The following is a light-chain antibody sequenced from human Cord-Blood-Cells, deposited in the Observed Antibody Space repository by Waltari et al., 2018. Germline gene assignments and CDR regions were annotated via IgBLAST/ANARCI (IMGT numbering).Light chain of an antibody. CDR2: AAS. CDR1: QGISNY. J-gene: IGKJ3*01. V-gene: IGKV1-27*01. CDR3: QKYNSAPQT. Sequence: QMTLSPSSLSASVGDRVTVTCRASQGISNYFAWYQQKPEKVPKLLIYAASTLQSGVPSRFSCSGSGTDFTLTISSLQPEDVATYYCQKYNSAPQTFGPGTKVDIK.